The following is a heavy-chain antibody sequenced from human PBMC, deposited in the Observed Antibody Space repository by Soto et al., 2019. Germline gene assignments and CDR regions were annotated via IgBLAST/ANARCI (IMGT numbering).Heavy chain of an antibody. D-gene: IGHD3-10*01. CDR2: ISGSGGST. Sequence: EVQLLESGGGLVQPGGSLRLSCAASGFTFSSYAMSWVRQAPGKGLEWVSAISGSGGSTYYADSVKGRSTISRDNSKNTLYLQMNSLRAEDTAVYYCAKDRDRAYGSGTVSLFDYWGQGTLVTVSS. CDR3: AKDRDRAYGSGTVSLFDY. V-gene: IGHV3-23*01. CDR1: GFTFSSYA. J-gene: IGHJ4*02.